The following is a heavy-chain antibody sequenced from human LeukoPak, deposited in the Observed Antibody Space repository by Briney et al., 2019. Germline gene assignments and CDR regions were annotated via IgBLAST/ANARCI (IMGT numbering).Heavy chain of an antibody. CDR1: GGSISSISYY. CDR2: MYYSGRS. V-gene: IGHV4-39*07. Sequence: MPSETLSLTCTVSGGSISSISYYWGWIRQPPGKGLEWIGSMYYSGRSYYNPSLKSRFTISVDTSKNYFSLNLSSVTAADTAVYFCARIEYSSSCDFWGQGTLVTVAS. D-gene: IGHD6-6*01. J-gene: IGHJ4*02. CDR3: ARIEYSSSCDF.